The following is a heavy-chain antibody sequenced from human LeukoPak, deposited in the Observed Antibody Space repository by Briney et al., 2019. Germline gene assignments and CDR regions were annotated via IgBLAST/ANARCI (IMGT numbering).Heavy chain of an antibody. D-gene: IGHD2-2*01. CDR3: ARLGGGLYQLLSSGYYFFDY. CDR1: GGSISSGGYY. CDR2: IYYSGST. Sequence: SQTLSLTCTVSGGSISSGGYYWSWIRQHPGKGRGWIGYIYYSGSTYYNPSLKSRVTISVDTSKNQFSLKLSSVTAADTAVYYCARLGGGLYQLLSSGYYFFDYWGQGTLVTVSS. J-gene: IGHJ4*02. V-gene: IGHV4-31*03.